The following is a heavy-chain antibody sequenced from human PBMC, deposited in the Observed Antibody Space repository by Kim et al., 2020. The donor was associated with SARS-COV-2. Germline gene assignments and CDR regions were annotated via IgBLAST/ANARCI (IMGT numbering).Heavy chain of an antibody. CDR2: ISYDGSNK. D-gene: IGHD3-10*01. Sequence: GGSLRLSCAASGFTFSSYGMHWVRQAPGKGLEWVAVISYDGSNKYYADPVKGRFTISRDNSKNTLYLQMNSLRAEDTAVYYCAKQSYGSGSYYYPLDFDL. V-gene: IGHV3-30*18. CDR3: AKQSYGSGSYYYPLDFDL. CDR1: GFTFSSYG. J-gene: IGHJ2*01.